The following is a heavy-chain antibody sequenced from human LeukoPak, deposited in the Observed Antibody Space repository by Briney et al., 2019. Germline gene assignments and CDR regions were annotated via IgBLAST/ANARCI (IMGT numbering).Heavy chain of an antibody. J-gene: IGHJ5*02. D-gene: IGHD6-19*01. V-gene: IGHV3-33*01. Sequence: GRSLRLSCAASGFTFSSYGMHWVRQAPGKGREWVAVIWYDGSNKYYADSVKGRFTISRDNSKNTLYLQMNSLRAEDTAVYYCARDYIAVAGTNWFDPWGQGTLVTVSS. CDR1: GFTFSSYG. CDR3: ARDYIAVAGTNWFDP. CDR2: IWYDGSNK.